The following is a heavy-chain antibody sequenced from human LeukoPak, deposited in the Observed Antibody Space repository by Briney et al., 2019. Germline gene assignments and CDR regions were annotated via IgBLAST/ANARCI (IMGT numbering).Heavy chain of an antibody. Sequence: GASVKVSCKASGYTFTSYSISWVRQAPGQGLEWMGWINTNTGNPTYAQGFTGRFVFSLDTSVSTAYLQISSLKAEDTAVYYCARDGTTLSMVRGVIPTYNWFDPWGQGTLVTVSS. V-gene: IGHV7-4-1*02. D-gene: IGHD3-10*01. J-gene: IGHJ5*02. CDR3: ARDGTTLSMVRGVIPTYNWFDP. CDR1: GYTFTSYS. CDR2: INTNTGNP.